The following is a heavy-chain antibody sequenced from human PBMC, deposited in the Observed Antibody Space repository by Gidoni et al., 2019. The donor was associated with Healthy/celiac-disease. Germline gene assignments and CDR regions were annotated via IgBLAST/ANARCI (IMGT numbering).Heavy chain of an antibody. V-gene: IGHV3-74*01. J-gene: IGHJ6*02. D-gene: IGHD5-18*01. CDR2: INRDGSST. CDR1: GFTFRRYW. CDR3: ARGGYSYGYYYYYYGMDV. Sequence: EVQLLDSGGGLVQPGGSLRLSCAAPGFTFRRYWLHWVRQAPGKGLVWVARINRDGSSTSYADSVKGRFTISRDNAKNTLYLQMNSLRAEDTAVYYCARGGYSYGYYYYYYGMDVWGQGTTVTVSS.